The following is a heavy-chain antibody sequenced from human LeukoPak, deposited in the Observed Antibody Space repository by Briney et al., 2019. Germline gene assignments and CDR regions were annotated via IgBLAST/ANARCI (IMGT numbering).Heavy chain of an antibody. Sequence: GGSLRLSCAASGFTFSSFAMTWVRQAPGKGLEWVSAISGSGASTYYADSVKGRFIISRDNSKNTLYLQMNSLRAEDTAVYYCAKGRGSPYYFEYWGQGTLVTVSS. CDR1: GFTFSSFA. CDR2: ISGSGAST. J-gene: IGHJ4*02. CDR3: AKGRGSPYYFEY. D-gene: IGHD1-26*01. V-gene: IGHV3-23*01.